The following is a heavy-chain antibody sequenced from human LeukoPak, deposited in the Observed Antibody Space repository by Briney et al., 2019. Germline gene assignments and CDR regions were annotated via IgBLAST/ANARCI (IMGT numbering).Heavy chain of an antibody. V-gene: IGHV4-59*01. CDR1: GGSISSYY. Sequence: PSETLSLTCTVSGGSISSYYWSWIRQPPGKGLEWIGYIYYSGSTNYNPSLKSRVTISVDTSKNQFSLKLSSVTAADTAVYYCASWRAYYDILTGLGNWFDPWGQGTLVTVSS. CDR3: ASWRAYYDILTGLGNWFDP. CDR2: IYYSGST. J-gene: IGHJ5*02. D-gene: IGHD3-9*01.